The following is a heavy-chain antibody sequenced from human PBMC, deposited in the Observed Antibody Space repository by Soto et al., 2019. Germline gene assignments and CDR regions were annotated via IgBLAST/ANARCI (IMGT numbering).Heavy chain of an antibody. V-gene: IGHV1-18*01. CDR2: ISAYNGNT. CDR1: GYTFTNYG. CDR3: ATSYGSGYRAFDY. D-gene: IGHD3-10*01. J-gene: IGHJ4*02. Sequence: SVKVSCKASGYTFTNYGISWVRQAPGQGLEWMGWISAYNGNTKYAQKLQGRVTMTTDTSTSTAYMELRSLRSDDTAVYYCATSYGSGYRAFDYWGQGALVTVSS.